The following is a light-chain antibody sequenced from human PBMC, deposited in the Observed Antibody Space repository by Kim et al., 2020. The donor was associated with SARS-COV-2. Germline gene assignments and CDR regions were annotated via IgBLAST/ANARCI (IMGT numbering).Light chain of an antibody. CDR1: QGVSSK. V-gene: IGKV3-15*01. J-gene: IGKJ4*01. Sequence: SVSPGERGTLSCRASQGVSSKLAWYQQKPGQSPRLLIYGASTRATGIPARFSGSGSGTEFTLTISGLQAEDYAVYYCQQYDKWPLTFGGGTKVEI. CDR3: QQYDKWPLT. CDR2: GAS.